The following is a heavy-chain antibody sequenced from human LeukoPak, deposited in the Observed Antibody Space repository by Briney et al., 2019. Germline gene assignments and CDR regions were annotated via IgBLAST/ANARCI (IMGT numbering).Heavy chain of an antibody. J-gene: IGHJ6*03. CDR1: GDSVSSGSYY. CDR3: ARVLWFGESKKGYSYYMDV. Sequence: SETLSLTCTVSGDSVSSGSYYWGWIRQPPGEGLEWIGTIYYSGDTYCNPSLESRVTISVDTSKNQFSLKLSSVTAADTAVYYCARVLWFGESKKGYSYYMDVWGKGTTVTVSS. CDR2: IYYSGDT. V-gene: IGHV4-39*01. D-gene: IGHD3-10*01.